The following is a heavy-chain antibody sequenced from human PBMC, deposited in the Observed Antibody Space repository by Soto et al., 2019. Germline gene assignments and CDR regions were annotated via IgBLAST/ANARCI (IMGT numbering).Heavy chain of an antibody. D-gene: IGHD1-7*01. Sequence: SVKGSCKASGDTFSSYSITWVRQAPGQGLEWMGGIIPVFGSANYAQKFQGRVTITADESTRTAYMELNSLRSQDTAVYFCARDDGWNYRYYDMEVWGPGTTVTVSS. CDR2: IIPVFGSA. CDR1: GDTFSSYS. J-gene: IGHJ6*02. V-gene: IGHV1-69*13. CDR3: ARDDGWNYRYYDMEV.